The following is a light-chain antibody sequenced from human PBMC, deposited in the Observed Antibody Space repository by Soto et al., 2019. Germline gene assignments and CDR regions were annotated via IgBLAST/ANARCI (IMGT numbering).Light chain of an antibody. CDR1: QSVLYTSNNRDY. J-gene: IGKJ3*01. CDR2: WAS. V-gene: IGKV4-1*01. Sequence: DIVMTQSPDSLDVSLGERATINCKSSQSVLYTSNNRDYLAWYQQRPGQPPHLLMYWASTRESGVPARFSGSGSGTNFTLSISSLQAEDVAVYYCQQYHTTPFTFGPGTRVAIK. CDR3: QQYHTTPFT.